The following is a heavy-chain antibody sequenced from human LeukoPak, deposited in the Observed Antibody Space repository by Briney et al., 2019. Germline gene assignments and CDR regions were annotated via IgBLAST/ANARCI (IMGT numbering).Heavy chain of an antibody. CDR1: GFTFPSYG. D-gene: IGHD3-22*01. CDR3: AKGHRAGLLLSYFEY. CDR2: IGGSGDST. Sequence: GGSLRLPCAASGFTFPSYGMSWVRQAPGKGLEWVSSIGGSGDSTYYADSVKGRFTISRDNSKNTLYLQMTSLRADDTAVYYCAKGHRAGLLLSYFEYWGQGTLVTVSS. J-gene: IGHJ4*02. V-gene: IGHV3-23*01.